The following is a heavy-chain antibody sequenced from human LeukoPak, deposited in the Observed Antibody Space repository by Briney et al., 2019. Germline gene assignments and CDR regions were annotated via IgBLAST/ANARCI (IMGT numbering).Heavy chain of an antibody. D-gene: IGHD5-24*01. CDR1: GGSISNYY. CDR2: IYYTGNT. CDR3: ARDRLQLQS. V-gene: IGHV4-59*01. J-gene: IGHJ5*02. Sequence: SETLSLTCSVSGGSISNYYWNWIRQPPGKGLEWIGYIYYTGNTNYNPSLKSRVTISVDTSKNQFSLKLSSVTAADTAVYYCARDRLQLQSWGQGTLVTVSS.